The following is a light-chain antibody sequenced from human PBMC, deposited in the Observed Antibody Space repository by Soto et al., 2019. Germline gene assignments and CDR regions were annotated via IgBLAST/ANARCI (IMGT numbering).Light chain of an antibody. CDR3: SSYTTSSTPSYV. V-gene: IGLV2-14*01. CDR1: SIDVGDNNY. J-gene: IGLJ1*01. CDR2: EVS. Sequence: QSVLAQPASASGSPGQSITISCSGSSIDVGDNNYVSWYQHHPGKAPKLSIYEVSNRPSGVSNRFSGSSSDNTASLTISGLLPEDEADYYCSSYTTSSTPSYVFGTGTKVTVL.